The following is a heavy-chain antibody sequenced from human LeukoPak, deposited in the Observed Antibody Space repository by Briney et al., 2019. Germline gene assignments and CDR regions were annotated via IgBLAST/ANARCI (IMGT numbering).Heavy chain of an antibody. J-gene: IGHJ4*02. Sequence: GGSLRLSCAASGFTFSSYWMSWVRQAPGKGLEWVANIKQDGSEKYYVDSVKGRFTISRDNAKNSLYLQMNSLRAEDTAVYYCARVIFSNGSGSFYLDNWGQGTLVPVSS. V-gene: IGHV3-7*01. D-gene: IGHD3-10*01. CDR2: IKQDGSEK. CDR3: ARVIFSNGSGSFYLDN. CDR1: GFTFSSYW.